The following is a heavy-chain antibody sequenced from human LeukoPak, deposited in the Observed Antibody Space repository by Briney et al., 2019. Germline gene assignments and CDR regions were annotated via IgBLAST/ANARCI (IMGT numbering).Heavy chain of an antibody. Sequence: SETLSLTCSVSGGSVTSCGFYWGWLRQPPGKGPEWIATIYYTGSTYYNPSLKSRVTISIDTSKNQFSLRLTSVTATDTAVYHSARHSGSGSLSQPFDPWGQGTLVTVSS. CDR1: GGSVTSCGFY. V-gene: IGHV4-39*01. CDR3: ARHSGSGSLSQPFDP. CDR2: IYYTGST. D-gene: IGHD3-10*01. J-gene: IGHJ5*02.